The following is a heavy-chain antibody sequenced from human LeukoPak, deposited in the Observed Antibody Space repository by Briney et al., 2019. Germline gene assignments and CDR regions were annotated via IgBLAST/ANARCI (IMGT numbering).Heavy chain of an antibody. J-gene: IGHJ5*02. CDR3: ARDSGSRGDYVDNWFDP. D-gene: IGHD4-17*01. Sequence: GGSLRLSCAACGFTFSSYWMSWVRQAPGKGMEWVANIKQDGSEKYYVDSVKGRFIISRDNAKNSLYLQMNSLRAEDTAVYYCARDSGSRGDYVDNWFDPWGQGTLVTVSS. V-gene: IGHV3-7*01. CDR2: IKQDGSEK. CDR1: GFTFSSYW.